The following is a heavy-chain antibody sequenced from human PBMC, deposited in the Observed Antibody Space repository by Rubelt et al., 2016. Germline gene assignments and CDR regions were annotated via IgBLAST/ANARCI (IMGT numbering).Heavy chain of an antibody. V-gene: IGHV2-5*02. Sequence: QITLKESGPTLVKPTQTLTLTCTFSGFSLSTSGVGVGWIRQPPGKALEWLALIYWDDDKRYSPSLKSRLTSTKETTKNQGVLKRTNMDPVDTATYYCAHGYDSLTGYSDYFDYWGQGTLVTVSS. D-gene: IGHD3-9*01. CDR1: GFSLSTSGVG. CDR3: AHGYDSLTGYSDYFDY. J-gene: IGHJ4*02. CDR2: IYWDDDK.